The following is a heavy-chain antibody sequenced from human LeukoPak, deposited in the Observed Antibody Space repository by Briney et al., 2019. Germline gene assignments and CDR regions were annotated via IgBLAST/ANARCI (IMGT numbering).Heavy chain of an antibody. CDR1: GFSFSAYN. CDR2: ISSSSATI. CDR3: TREYQLLSHGRYAFDY. Sequence: GGSLRLSCEGSGFSFSAYNMNWVRQAPGRGLESVSYISSSSATIFYADSVKGRFTISRDNAKNSLYLQMNSLRAEDTAVYYCTREYQLLSHGRYAFDYWGQGTLVTVSS. D-gene: IGHD2-2*01. J-gene: IGHJ4*02. V-gene: IGHV3-48*01.